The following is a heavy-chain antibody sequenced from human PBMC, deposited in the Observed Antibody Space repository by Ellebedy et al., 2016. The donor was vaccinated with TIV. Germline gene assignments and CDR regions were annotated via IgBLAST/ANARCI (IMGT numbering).Heavy chain of an antibody. V-gene: IGHV3-23*01. CDR3: AKFPSVTTPGVDF. D-gene: IGHD4-17*01. Sequence: GESLKISCEASGFTAFNFAMSWVRQAPGRGLEWVSAIGGSGGRANYADSVRGRFTISRDNSKSTLFLYMNNLRAEDTAVYYCAKFPSVTTPGVDFWGQGTLVTVSS. CDR1: GFTAFNFA. J-gene: IGHJ4*02. CDR2: IGGSGGRA.